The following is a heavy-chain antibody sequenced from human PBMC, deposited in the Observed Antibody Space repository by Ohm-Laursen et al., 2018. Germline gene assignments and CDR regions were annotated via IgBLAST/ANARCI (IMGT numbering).Heavy chain of an antibody. J-gene: IGHJ4*02. D-gene: IGHD5-12*01. CDR1: GFTFSSYW. V-gene: IGHV3-74*01. CDR2: INSDGSDT. Sequence: SLRLSCAASGFTFSSYWMHWVRQAPGKGLVWVSRINSDGSDTSYADSVKGRFTISRDNAKNTLYLQMNSLRAEDTAVYYCARDINSGFRDFDSWGQGTLVTVSS. CDR3: ARDINSGFRDFDS.